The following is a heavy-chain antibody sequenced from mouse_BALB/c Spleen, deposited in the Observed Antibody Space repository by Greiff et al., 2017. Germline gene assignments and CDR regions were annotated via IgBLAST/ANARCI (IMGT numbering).Heavy chain of an antibody. Sequence: QVQLKESGPGLVQPSQSLSITCTVSGFSLTSYGVHWVRQSPGKGLEWLGVIWSGGSTDYNAAFISRLSISKDNSESQVFFKMNSLQANDTAIYYCARKYYDSSYDWYFDVWGAGTTVTVSS. J-gene: IGHJ1*01. CDR3: ARKYYDSSYDWYFDV. CDR2: IWSGGST. V-gene: IGHV2-2*02. D-gene: IGHD1-1*01. CDR1: GFSLTSYG.